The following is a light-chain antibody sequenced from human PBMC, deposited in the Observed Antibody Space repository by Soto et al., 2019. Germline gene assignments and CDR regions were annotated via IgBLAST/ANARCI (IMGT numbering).Light chain of an antibody. CDR1: QDISKY. CDR3: QQNDNRPST. V-gene: IGKV1-33*01. Sequence: DIQMTQSPSSLSASVGDRVSITCQASQDISKYLNWYQQKPGTAPKLRIYDASNLEAGVPSRFSGSGSGTDFTLTSSSLQPQDLATYYCQQNDNRPSTLGRGTKLEIK. CDR2: DAS. J-gene: IGKJ2*01.